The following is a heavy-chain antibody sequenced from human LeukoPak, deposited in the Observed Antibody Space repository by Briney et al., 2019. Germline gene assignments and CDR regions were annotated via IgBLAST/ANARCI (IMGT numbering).Heavy chain of an antibody. Sequence: ASVKVSCKASGYTFTSYGISWVRQAPGQGLEWVGWISAYNGNTNYAQKLQGRVTMTTDTSTSTAYMELRSLRSDDTAVYYCARPSHCSGGSCYSDFDYWGQGTLVTVSS. J-gene: IGHJ4*02. D-gene: IGHD2-15*01. CDR2: ISAYNGNT. CDR1: GYTFTSYG. CDR3: ARPSHCSGGSCYSDFDY. V-gene: IGHV1-18*01.